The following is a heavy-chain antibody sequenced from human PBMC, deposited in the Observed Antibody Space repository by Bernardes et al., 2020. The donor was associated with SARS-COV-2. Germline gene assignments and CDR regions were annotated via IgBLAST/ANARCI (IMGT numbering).Heavy chain of an antibody. CDR2: ISSSGSTL. D-gene: IGHD3-3*01. CDR1: GFSFSSSS. J-gene: IGHJ4*02. V-gene: IGHV3-48*01. Sequence: GGSLRLSCAGSGFSFSSSSMNWVRQAPGKGLEWVSYISSSGSTLHYADSVKGRLTISRDNAKNSLYLQMSSLRVEDTAVYYCARGSDFWSGYHAPYWGQGTLVTVSS. CDR3: ARGSDFWSGYHAPY.